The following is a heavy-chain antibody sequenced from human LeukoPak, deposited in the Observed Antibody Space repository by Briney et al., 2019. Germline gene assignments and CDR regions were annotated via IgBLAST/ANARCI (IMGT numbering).Heavy chain of an antibody. Sequence: SVKVSCKTSGYTFIDYYIHWVRQAPGQGLECVGWINPTSGRTNYAQKFHDRVTLARDTSNNTSYMELTRLTSDDTAVYFCAREFRTTTWSYDAFDLWGQGTMVTVSS. CDR3: AREFRTTTWSYDAFDL. CDR2: INPTSGRT. CDR1: GYTFIDYY. D-gene: IGHD1/OR15-1a*01. V-gene: IGHV1-2*02. J-gene: IGHJ3*01.